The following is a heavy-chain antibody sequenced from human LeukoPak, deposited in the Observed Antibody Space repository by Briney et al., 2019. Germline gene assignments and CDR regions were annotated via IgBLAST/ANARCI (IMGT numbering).Heavy chain of an antibody. CDR1: GFTFSSYA. J-gene: IGHJ4*02. V-gene: IGHV3-30-3*02. CDR2: ISYDGSNK. D-gene: IGHD1-26*01. CDR3: AKPKTGGSYYQGPLDY. Sequence: PGGSLRLSCAASGFTFSSYAMHWVRQAPGKGLEWVAVISYDGSNKYYADSVKGRFTISRDNSKNTLYLQMNSLRAEDTAVYYCAKPKTGGSYYQGPLDYWGQGTLVTVSS.